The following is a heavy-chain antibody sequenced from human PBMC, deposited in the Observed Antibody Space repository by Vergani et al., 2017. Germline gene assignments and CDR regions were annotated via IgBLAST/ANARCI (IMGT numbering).Heavy chain of an antibody. D-gene: IGHD2-21*02. Sequence: QVQLVESGGGVVQPGRSLRLSCAVSGFTFSSYGMHWVRQAPGKGLEWVAVISYDGSNKYYADSVKGRFTISRDNSKNTLYLQMNSLRAEDTAVYYCAKDLVVTAIPGWFDPWGQGTLVTVSS. CDR1: GFTFSSYG. CDR2: ISYDGSNK. V-gene: IGHV3-30*18. J-gene: IGHJ5*02. CDR3: AKDLVVTAIPGWFDP.